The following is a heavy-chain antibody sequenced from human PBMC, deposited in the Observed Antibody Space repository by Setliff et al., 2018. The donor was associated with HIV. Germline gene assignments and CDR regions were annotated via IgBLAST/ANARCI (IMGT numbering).Heavy chain of an antibody. Sequence: VGSLRLSCAASGFTFDDYGMNWVHQSPGKGLEWVSGIIWNGGGTDYADSVKGRFTISRDNAKKSLYLQMNSLRAEDTAFYYCARHGSHSGYSSGWYSDYWGQGTLVTVSS. CDR3: ARHGSHSGYSSGWYSDY. CDR2: IIWNGGGT. J-gene: IGHJ4*02. D-gene: IGHD6-19*01. V-gene: IGHV3-20*04. CDR1: GFTFDDYG.